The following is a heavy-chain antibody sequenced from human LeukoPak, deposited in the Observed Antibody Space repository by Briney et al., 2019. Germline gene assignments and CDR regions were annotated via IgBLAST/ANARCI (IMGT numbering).Heavy chain of an antibody. CDR2: FDPEDGET. D-gene: IGHD3-10*01. CDR1: GYALTELS. Sequence: ASVKVSCKVSGYALTELSMHWVRQAPGKGLEWMGGFDPEDGETIYAQKFQGRVTMTEDTSTDTAYMELSSLRSEDTAVYYCATSGVHYGSGSYSSHNWFDPWGQGTLVTVSS. J-gene: IGHJ5*02. CDR3: ATSGVHYGSGSYSSHNWFDP. V-gene: IGHV1-24*01.